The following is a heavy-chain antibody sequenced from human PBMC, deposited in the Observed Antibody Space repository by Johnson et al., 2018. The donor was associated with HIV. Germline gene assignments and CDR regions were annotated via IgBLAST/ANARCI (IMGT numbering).Heavy chain of an antibody. D-gene: IGHD2-21*01. CDR3: AKVDCGGDTCAGYDPFDL. J-gene: IGHJ3*01. CDR2: IYNDGSRT. CDR1: GFTFSSYW. V-gene: IGHV3-74*03. Sequence: VQLVESGGGLVQPGGSLRLSCAASGFTFSSYWMHWVRQAPGKGLVWVSRIYNDGSRTTYADSVRGRFTISRDNAKYTVDRQMNSLRVEDTAVYYCAKVDCGGDTCAGYDPFDLWGQGTLVTVSS.